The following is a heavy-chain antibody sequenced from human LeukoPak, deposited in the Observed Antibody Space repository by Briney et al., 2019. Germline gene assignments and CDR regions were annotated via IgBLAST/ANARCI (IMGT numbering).Heavy chain of an antibody. CDR1: GFTFSTYW. J-gene: IGHJ4*02. CDR2: INSDGSST. V-gene: IGHV3-74*01. Sequence: GGSLRLSCAASGFTFSTYWMHWVRQAPGKGLVWVSHINSDGSSTSYADSVKGRFTISRDNAKNTLYLQMNSLTAEDTAVYYCVTGTVTWDYWGQGTLVTVSS. D-gene: IGHD4-17*01. CDR3: VTGTVTWDY.